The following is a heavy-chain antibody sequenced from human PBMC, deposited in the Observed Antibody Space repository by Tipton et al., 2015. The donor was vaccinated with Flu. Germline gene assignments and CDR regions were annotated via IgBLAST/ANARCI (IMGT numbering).Heavy chain of an antibody. D-gene: IGHD3-10*01. CDR1: GGSVRGVSYY. V-gene: IGHV4-61*01. Sequence: TLSLTCTVSGGSVRGVSYYWSWIRQPPGKGLEWIGYIYYRGSTNYNPSLKSRAAISLDTPKNQFSLTLTSVTAADTAIYYCVRARITISRAQYYGMDVWGPGPTVPISS. CDR2: IYYRGST. CDR3: VRARITISRAQYYGMDV. J-gene: IGHJ6*02.